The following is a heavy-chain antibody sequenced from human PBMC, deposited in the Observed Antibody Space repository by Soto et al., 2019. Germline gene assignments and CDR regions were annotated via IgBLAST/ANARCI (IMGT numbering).Heavy chain of an antibody. Sequence: LSLTCTVSGGSINYSYWTWIRQPPGKGLEWIGYISYTGSANYNASLKSRLTISVDTSKNQFSLKLGSVTAADTALYYCARVNYGDYYYGMDVWGLGTTVTVSS. CDR2: ISYTGSA. D-gene: IGHD4-17*01. CDR1: GGSINYSY. V-gene: IGHV4-59*01. CDR3: ARVNYGDYYYGMDV. J-gene: IGHJ6*02.